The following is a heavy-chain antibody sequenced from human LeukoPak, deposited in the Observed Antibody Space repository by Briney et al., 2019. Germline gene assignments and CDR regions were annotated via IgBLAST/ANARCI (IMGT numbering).Heavy chain of an antibody. V-gene: IGHV4-34*01. J-gene: IGHJ4*02. D-gene: IGHD5-12*01. Sequence: TSETLSLTCAVHGGSFSGYYWSWIRQPPGKGLERIGEINHSGSTNYNPSLKSRVTISVDTSKNQFSLKLSSVTAADTAVYYCARGGWLRPFDYWGQGTLVTVSS. CDR2: INHSGST. CDR1: GGSFSGYY. CDR3: ARGGWLRPFDY.